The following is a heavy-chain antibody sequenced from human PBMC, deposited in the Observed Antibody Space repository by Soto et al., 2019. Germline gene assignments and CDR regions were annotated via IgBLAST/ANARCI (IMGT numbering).Heavy chain of an antibody. V-gene: IGHV4-30-4*01. CDR2: ISYSGTT. D-gene: IGHD5-18*01. Sequence: SETLSLTCTVSGDSISSNNNYWSWIRQPPGEGLEWIGFISYSGTTSYSPSLKSRVAISLDTSKNQFSLSLSSATAADTAVYYCARGRGYSYGLDPWGQGTLVTVS. CDR1: GDSISSNNNY. J-gene: IGHJ5*02. CDR3: ARGRGYSYGLDP.